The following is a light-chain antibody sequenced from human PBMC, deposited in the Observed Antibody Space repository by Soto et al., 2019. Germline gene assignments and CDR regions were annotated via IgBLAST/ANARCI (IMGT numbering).Light chain of an antibody. V-gene: IGKV3-20*01. Sequence: EIVLTQSPGTLSLSPGERATLSCRASQSVSSSYLAWYQQKPGQAPRLLIYGASSRATGIPDRFSGSGSGTDFTLTISRLEPEGFAVYYCKQYGSSPTFGQGTKVEIK. CDR3: KQYGSSPT. CDR2: GAS. CDR1: QSVSSSY. J-gene: IGKJ1*01.